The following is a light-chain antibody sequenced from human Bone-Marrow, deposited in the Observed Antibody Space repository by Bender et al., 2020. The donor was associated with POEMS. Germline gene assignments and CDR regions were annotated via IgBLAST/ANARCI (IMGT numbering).Light chain of an antibody. CDR1: NIEKKS. V-gene: IGLV3-21*02. Sequence: SYVLTQPPSVSVAPGQTARIPCGGDNIEKKSAQWYQQKSGQAPVLVVENDSDRPSGIPERFSGSNSGNTATLIISRVEAGDEADYFCCSYAGTYTWVFGGGTKLTVL. CDR2: NDS. CDR3: CSYAGTYTWV. J-gene: IGLJ3*02.